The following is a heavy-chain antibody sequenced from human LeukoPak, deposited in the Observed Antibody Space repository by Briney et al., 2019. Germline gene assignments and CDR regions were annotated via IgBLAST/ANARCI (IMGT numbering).Heavy chain of an antibody. J-gene: IGHJ4*02. V-gene: IGHV3-21*04. Sequence: GGSLRLSCAASGFTFSSYSMNWVRQAPGKGLEWVSSISSSSSYIYYADSVKGRFTISRDNAKNSLYLQMNSLRAEDTALYYCAKDIGGQWLDEGIDYWGQGTLVTVSS. CDR2: ISSSSSYI. CDR1: GFTFSSYS. D-gene: IGHD6-19*01. CDR3: AKDIGGQWLDEGIDY.